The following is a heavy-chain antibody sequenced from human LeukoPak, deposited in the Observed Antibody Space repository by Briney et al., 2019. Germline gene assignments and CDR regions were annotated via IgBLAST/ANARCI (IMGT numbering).Heavy chain of an antibody. CDR3: ASLGGDGNFDY. Sequence: ASVKVSCKASGYTLTSYYMHWVRQAPGQGLEWMGIINPSGGSTSYAQKFQGRVTMTRDTSTSTVYMELSSLRSEDTAVYYCASLGGDGNFDYWGQGTLVTVSS. CDR1: GYTLTSYY. D-gene: IGHD3-10*01. CDR2: INPSGGST. J-gene: IGHJ4*02. V-gene: IGHV1-46*01.